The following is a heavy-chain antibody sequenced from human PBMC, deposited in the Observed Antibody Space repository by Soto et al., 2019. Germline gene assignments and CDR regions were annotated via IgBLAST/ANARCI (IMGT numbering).Heavy chain of an antibody. CDR2: IYYSGST. V-gene: IGHV4-39*07. D-gene: IGHD3-3*01. Sequence: SETLCLTCTVAGGTIISSSCYRSWIRKPPGKGLEWIGSIYYSGSTYYNPSLKSRVTISVDTSKNQFSLKLSSVTAADTAVYYCARGGAPITVFGVVLSWFDPWGQGTLVTVSS. CDR3: ARGGAPITVFGVVLSWFDP. J-gene: IGHJ5*02. CDR1: GGTIISSSCY.